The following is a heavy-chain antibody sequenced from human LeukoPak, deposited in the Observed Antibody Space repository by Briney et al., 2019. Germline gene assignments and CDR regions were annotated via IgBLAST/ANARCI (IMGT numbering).Heavy chain of an antibody. V-gene: IGHV3-33*01. D-gene: IGHD6-13*01. CDR1: GFTFSSYV. CDR3: ASARPTSSWTAFDI. CDR2: IWFDGNNK. Sequence: GMSLRLSCAASGFTFSSYVMHWVRQAPGKGLEWVTSIWFDGNNKYYADSVKGRFTISRDNSKNTLYLQMNSLRAEDTAVYYCASARPTSSWTAFDIWGQGTMVTVSS. J-gene: IGHJ3*02.